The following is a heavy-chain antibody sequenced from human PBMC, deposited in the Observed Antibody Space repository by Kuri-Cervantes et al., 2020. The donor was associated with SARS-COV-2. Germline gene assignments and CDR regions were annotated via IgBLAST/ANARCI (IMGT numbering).Heavy chain of an antibody. CDR3: ARATYYYDSSGYYSDY. J-gene: IGHJ4*02. Sequence: SETLSLTCTVSGGSINSYYWSWIRQPPGKGLEWIGYIYYSGSTNYNPSLKSRVTISVDTSKNQFSLKLSSVTAADTAVYYCARATYYYDSSGYYSDYWGQGTLVTVSS. CDR1: GGSINSYY. D-gene: IGHD3-22*01. CDR2: IYYSGST. V-gene: IGHV4-59*12.